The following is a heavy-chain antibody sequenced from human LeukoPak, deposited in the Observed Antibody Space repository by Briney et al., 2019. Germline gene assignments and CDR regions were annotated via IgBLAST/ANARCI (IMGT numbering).Heavy chain of an antibody. V-gene: IGHV4-59*08. CDR3: ARLADRYGGNSYGNWFDP. D-gene: IGHD4-23*01. CDR2: IYYSGST. J-gene: IGHJ5*02. Sequence: SETLSLTCTVSGGSISSYYWSWIRQPPGKGLEWIGYIYYSGSTNYNPSLKSRVPISVDTSKNQFSLKLSSVTAADTAVYYCARLADRYGGNSYGNWFDPWGQGTLVTVSS. CDR1: GGSISSYY.